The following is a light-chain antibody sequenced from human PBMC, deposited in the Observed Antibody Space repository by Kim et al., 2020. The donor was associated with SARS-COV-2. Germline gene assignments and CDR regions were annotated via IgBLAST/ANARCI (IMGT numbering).Light chain of an antibody. CDR1: AGAVSTRYY. V-gene: IGLV8-61*01. CDR2: STN. CDR3: VLYMGSGIWV. J-gene: IGLJ3*02. Sequence: GGTVTLTGGLSAGAVSTRYYPSGYQQTPGQAPRTLIYSTNTRSSGVPDRFSGSILGNKAALTITGAQADDESDYYCVLYMGSGIWVFGGGTQLTVL.